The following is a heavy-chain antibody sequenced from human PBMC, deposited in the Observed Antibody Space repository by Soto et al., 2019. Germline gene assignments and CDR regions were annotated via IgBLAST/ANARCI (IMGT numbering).Heavy chain of an antibody. CDR2: IIPIFGTA. CDR3: EREGEWYSSGGSCEGWFHP. J-gene: IGHJ5*02. Sequence: QVQLVQSGAEVKKPGSSVKVSCKASGGTFSSYAISWVRQAPGQGLEWMGGIIPIFGTANYAQKFQGRVTITADESTSTAYMELSSLRSEDTAVYYCEREGEWYSSGGSCEGWFHPWGQGTLVTVSS. D-gene: IGHD2-15*01. V-gene: IGHV1-69*12. CDR1: GGTFSSYA.